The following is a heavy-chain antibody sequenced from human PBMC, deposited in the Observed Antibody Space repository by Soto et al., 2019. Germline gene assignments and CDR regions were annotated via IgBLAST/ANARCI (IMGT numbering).Heavy chain of an antibody. CDR2: ISGSGGST. D-gene: IGHD2-2*01. CDR1: GFTFSSYA. J-gene: IGHJ5*02. V-gene: IGHV3-23*01. Sequence: GGSLRLSCAASGFTFSSYAMSWVRQAPGKGLEWVSAISGSGGSTYYADSVKGRFTISRDNSKNTLYLQMNSLRAEDTAVYYCAKDRVGIVVPAATGRQGWFDPWGQGTLVTVSS. CDR3: AKDRVGIVVPAATGRQGWFDP.